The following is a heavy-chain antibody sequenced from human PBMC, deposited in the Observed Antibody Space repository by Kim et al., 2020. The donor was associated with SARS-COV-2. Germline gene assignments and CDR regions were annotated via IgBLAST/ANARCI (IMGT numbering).Heavy chain of an antibody. D-gene: IGHD5-12*01. CDR2: INHSGTT. CDR3: PRGWGSGYDC. J-gene: IGHJ1*01. V-gene: IGHV4-34*01. Sequence: SETLSLTCAVYGGSFSGYYWSWIRQPPGKGLEWIGEINHSGTTNYNPSLKSRVTISVDTSKNQFSLKLISVTAADTAVYYCPRGWGSGYDCWGQGTLVTV. CDR1: GGSFSGYY.